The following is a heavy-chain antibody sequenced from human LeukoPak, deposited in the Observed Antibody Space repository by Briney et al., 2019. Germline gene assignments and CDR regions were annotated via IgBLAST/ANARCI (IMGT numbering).Heavy chain of an antibody. V-gene: IGHV4-59*01. D-gene: IGHD3-22*01. CDR3: ARVISGYYSYYFDY. CDR1: GGSISSYY. J-gene: IGHJ4*02. Sequence: PSETLSLTCTVSGGSISSYYWSWIRQPPGKGLEWIGYIYYSGSTNYNPSLKSRVTISVDTSKNQFSLKLSSVTAADTAVYYCARVISGYYSYYFDYWGQGTLVTVSS. CDR2: IYYSGST.